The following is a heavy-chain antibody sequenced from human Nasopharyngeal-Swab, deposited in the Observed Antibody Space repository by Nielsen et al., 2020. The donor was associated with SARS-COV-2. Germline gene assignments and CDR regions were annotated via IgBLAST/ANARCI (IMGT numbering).Heavy chain of an antibody. Sequence: WIRQPPGKGLEWIGEIYHSGSTNYNPSLKSRVTMSVDKSKNQFSLKLSSVTATDTAVYYCASVLGYCSSTSCYYYYGMDVWGQGTTVTVSS. V-gene: IGHV4-4*02. CDR2: IYHSGST. D-gene: IGHD2-2*01. CDR3: ASVLGYCSSTSCYYYYGMDV. J-gene: IGHJ6*02.